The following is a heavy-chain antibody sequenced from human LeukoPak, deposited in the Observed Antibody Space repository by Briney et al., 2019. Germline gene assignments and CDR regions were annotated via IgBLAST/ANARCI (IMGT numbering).Heavy chain of an antibody. CDR1: GFTVSSNY. CDR2: IYSGGST. CDR3: ARDLLAYNWNDKKTLVSYYYYGMDV. J-gene: IGHJ6*02. Sequence: GGSLRLSCAASGFTVSSNYMSWVRQAPGKGLEWVSVIYSGGSTYYADSVKGRFTISRDNSKNTLYLQMNSLRAEDTAVYYCARDLLAYNWNDKKTLVSYYYYGMDVWGQGTTVTVSS. V-gene: IGHV3-53*01. D-gene: IGHD1-20*01.